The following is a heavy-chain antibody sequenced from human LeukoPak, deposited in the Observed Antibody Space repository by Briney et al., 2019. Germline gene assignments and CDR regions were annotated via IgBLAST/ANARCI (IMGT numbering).Heavy chain of an antibody. V-gene: IGHV3-48*03. CDR3: ARVPRSSRMAIFR. D-gene: IGHD3-3*01. Sequence: EGFLRLSCAASEFTFSSYEMNWVRQAPGKVLELVSFISSSGDTIYYADSVKGRSTISRDNAKNSPYLQLNSRRAEDTAVYYCARVPRSSRMAIFRWGQGTLVTVSS. CDR2: ISSSGDTI. J-gene: IGHJ4*02. CDR1: EFTFSSYE.